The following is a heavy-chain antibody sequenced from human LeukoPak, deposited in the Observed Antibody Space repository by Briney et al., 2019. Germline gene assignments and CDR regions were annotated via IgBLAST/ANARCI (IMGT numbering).Heavy chain of an antibody. V-gene: IGHV4-34*01. D-gene: IGHD1-7*01. J-gene: IGHJ5*02. CDR2: ITDSGST. CDR3: ARELELRS. Sequence: PSETLSLTCAVHGGSFSGYYGTWIRQPPGKGLEWIGEITDSGSTNYNPSLKSRVTISGDTSRNQFSLKLSSVTAADTAVYFCARELELRSWGQGTLVTVSS. CDR1: GGSFSGYY.